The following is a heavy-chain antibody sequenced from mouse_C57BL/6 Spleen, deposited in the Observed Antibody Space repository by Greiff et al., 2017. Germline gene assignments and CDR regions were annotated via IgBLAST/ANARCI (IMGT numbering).Heavy chain of an antibody. D-gene: IGHD4-1*01. CDR2: INPNYGTT. CDR1: GYSITDYN. CDR3: AREELGRDDFGC. Sequence: VQLQQSGPELVKPGASVKLSCSASGYSITDYNMNRVNQRNGKNLESIGVINPNYGTTSYNQTFNGKATLTVDQSSSTTYMQLNSLASEDSAVYGCAREELGRDDFGCWGQGATLTVSA. V-gene: IGHV1-39*01. J-gene: IGHJ2*01.